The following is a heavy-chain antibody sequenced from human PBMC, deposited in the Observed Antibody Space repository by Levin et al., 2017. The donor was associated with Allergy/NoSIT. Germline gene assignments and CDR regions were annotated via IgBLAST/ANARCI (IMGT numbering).Heavy chain of an antibody. D-gene: IGHD5-24*01. V-gene: IGHV4-59*01. CDR2: IYYSGST. CDR1: GGSISSYY. J-gene: IGHJ4*02. Sequence: PSETLSLTCTVSGGSISSYYWSWIRQPPGKGLEWIGYIYYSGSTNYNPSLKSRVTISVDTSKNQFSLKLSSVTAADTAVYYCARDRMATDPWSQGTLVTVSS. CDR3: ARDRMATDP.